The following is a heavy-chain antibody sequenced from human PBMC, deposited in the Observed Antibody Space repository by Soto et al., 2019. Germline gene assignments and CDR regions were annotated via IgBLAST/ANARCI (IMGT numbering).Heavy chain of an antibody. J-gene: IGHJ5*02. Sequence: ASVKVSCKASRYTFTNYYIHWVRQAPGQGLEWMGWIFPNSGATNYAQKFQGRVTLTRDTSLSTGYMDLTRLTSDDTAVYYCARGRSLKWNWFDRWGQGTLVTVSS. CDR3: ARGRSLKWNWFDR. CDR2: IFPNSGAT. V-gene: IGHV1-2*02. CDR1: RYTFTNYY. D-gene: IGHD2-15*01.